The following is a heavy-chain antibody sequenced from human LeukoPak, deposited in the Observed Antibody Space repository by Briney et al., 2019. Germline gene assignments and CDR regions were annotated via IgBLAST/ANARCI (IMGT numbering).Heavy chain of an antibody. CDR2: ISDTGATT. CDR3: AKDVAYTFDY. CDR1: GFSFSTYS. D-gene: IGHD3-16*01. V-gene: IGHV3-23*01. Sequence: GGSLRLSCAASGFSFSTYSMSWVRQAPGKGLEWVSVISDTGATTFYADSVKGRFTISRENSKNTLYLQMNSLRTEDTAVYYCAKDVAYTFDYWGQGTLVTVSS. J-gene: IGHJ4*02.